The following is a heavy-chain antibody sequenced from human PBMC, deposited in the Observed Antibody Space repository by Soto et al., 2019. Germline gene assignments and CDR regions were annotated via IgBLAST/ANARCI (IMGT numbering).Heavy chain of an antibody. V-gene: IGHV3-30*18. Sequence: GGSLRLSCAASGFTFSSYGVHWVRQAPGKGLEWVASVSYDGSNKHYGDTVKGRFTISRDNSRNTLNLQMNSLRAEDTAVYYCAKDTYYYDRSGYYTYDHWGQGT. CDR2: VSYDGSNK. CDR3: AKDTYYYDRSGYYTYDH. J-gene: IGHJ4*02. CDR1: GFTFSSYG. D-gene: IGHD3-22*01.